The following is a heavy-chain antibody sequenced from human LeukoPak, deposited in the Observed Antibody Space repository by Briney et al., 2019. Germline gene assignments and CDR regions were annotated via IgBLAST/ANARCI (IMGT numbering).Heavy chain of an antibody. Sequence: GGSLRLSCAASGFTFSNYAMSWVRQAPGKGLEWVSLISGRGATTYYADSVKGRFTISRDNSKNTLYLQMNSLRAEDTAVYYCAKTYSGSYYDFDYWGQGTLVTVSS. CDR3: AKTYSGSYYDFDY. V-gene: IGHV3-23*01. J-gene: IGHJ4*02. D-gene: IGHD1-26*01. CDR2: ISGRGATT. CDR1: GFTFSNYA.